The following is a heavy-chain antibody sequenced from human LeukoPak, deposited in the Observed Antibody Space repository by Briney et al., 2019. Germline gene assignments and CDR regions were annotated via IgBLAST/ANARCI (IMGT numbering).Heavy chain of an antibody. J-gene: IGHJ4*02. CDR2: ITGSGDGT. CDR1: GFSFSSYG. Sequence: GGSLRLSCAASGFSFSSYGMTWVRQAPGKGLEWVSSITGSGDGTYYADSVKGRFTFSRDNSKKTVYLQMNSLRAEDTAIYYCAKSWELLNFDYWGQGTLVTVSS. D-gene: IGHD1-26*01. CDR3: AKSWELLNFDY. V-gene: IGHV3-23*01.